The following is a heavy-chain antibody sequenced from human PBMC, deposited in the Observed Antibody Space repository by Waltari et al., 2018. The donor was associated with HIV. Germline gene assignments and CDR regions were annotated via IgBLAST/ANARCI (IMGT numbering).Heavy chain of an antibody. CDR2: IKDDGSEK. Sequence: EVQLMESGGGLVQSGGSLSISCAASGFPFTNSWMSWVRQTPGKGLEWVAYIKDDGSEKYYMGSVKGRFTISRDNAKNSMFLQMNSLRAEDTAVYYCARIGTFPHNYAIDFWGQGTTVTVSS. V-gene: IGHV3-7*01. CDR3: ARIGTFPHNYAIDF. J-gene: IGHJ6*02. CDR1: GFPFTNSW. D-gene: IGHD1-26*01.